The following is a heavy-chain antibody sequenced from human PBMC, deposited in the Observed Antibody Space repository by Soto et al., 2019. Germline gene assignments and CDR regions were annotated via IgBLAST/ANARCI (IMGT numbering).Heavy chain of an antibody. CDR3: ARGGGDSSGYYLYYYYYGMDV. CDR1: GYTFTSYG. V-gene: IGHV1-18*01. D-gene: IGHD3-22*01. J-gene: IGHJ6*02. Sequence: ASVKVSCKASGYTFTSYGISWVRQAPGQGLEWMGWISAYNGNTNYAQKLQGRVTMTTDTSTSTAYMELRSLRSDDTAVYYCARGGGDSSGYYLYYYYYGMDVWGQGTTVTVSS. CDR2: ISAYNGNT.